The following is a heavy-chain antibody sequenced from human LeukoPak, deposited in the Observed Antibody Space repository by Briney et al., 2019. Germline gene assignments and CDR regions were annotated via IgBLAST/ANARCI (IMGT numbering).Heavy chain of an antibody. CDR1: GFTFSSYG. CDR3: SQEDYYGSGSYLGG. CDR2: VSYDGSNK. J-gene: IGHJ4*02. D-gene: IGHD3-10*01. Sequence: GGSLRLSCAASGFTFSSYGMHWVRQAPGKGLEWVAVVSYDGSNKFYTDPMKGRFTISRDNSKNTLYLQMNSLRTEDTAIYYCSQEDYYGSGSYLGGWGQGTLVTVSS. V-gene: IGHV3-30*18.